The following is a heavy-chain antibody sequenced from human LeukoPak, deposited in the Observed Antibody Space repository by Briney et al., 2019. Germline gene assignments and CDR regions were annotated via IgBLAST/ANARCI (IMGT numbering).Heavy chain of an antibody. D-gene: IGHD4-23*01. V-gene: IGHV3-23*01. J-gene: IGHJ4*02. CDR2: ISGSGGST. CDR3: AKSPATVVTPGPFDY. CDR1: GFTFSSYS. Sequence: GGSLRLSCAASGFTFSSYSMTWVRQAPGKGLEWVSAISGSGGSTYYADSVKGRFTISRDNSKNTLYLQMNSLRAEDTAVYYCAKSPATVVTPGPFDYWGQGTLVTVSS.